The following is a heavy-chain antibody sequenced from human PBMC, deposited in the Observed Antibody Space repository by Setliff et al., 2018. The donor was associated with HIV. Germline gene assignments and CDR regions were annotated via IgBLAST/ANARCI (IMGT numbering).Heavy chain of an antibody. V-gene: IGHV1-8*01. CDR2: MNPNSGNT. Sequence: ASVKVSCKASGHTSTTDDINWVRQATGQGLEWMGWMNPNSGNTGYAQKFKGRFTMTRNTSMSTAYMELISLTYEDTAVYYCARHLYYYDSSGYLQPYYYMDVWGKGTTVTVSS. J-gene: IGHJ6*03. D-gene: IGHD3-22*01. CDR3: ARHLYYYDSSGYLQPYYYMDV. CDR1: GHTSTTDD.